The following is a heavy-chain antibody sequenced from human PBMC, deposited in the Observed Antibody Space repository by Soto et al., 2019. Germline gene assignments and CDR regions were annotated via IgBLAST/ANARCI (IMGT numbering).Heavy chain of an antibody. CDR1: GFTFSSYA. CDR3: ARAYSYGPPYYYYYGMDV. D-gene: IGHD5-18*01. Sequence: GGSLRLSCAASGFTFSSYAMHWVRQAPGKGLEWVAVISYDGSNKYYADSVKGRFTISRDNSKNTLYLQMNSLRAEDTAVYYCARAYSYGPPYYYYYGMDVWGQGTTVTVSS. J-gene: IGHJ6*02. CDR2: ISYDGSNK. V-gene: IGHV3-30-3*01.